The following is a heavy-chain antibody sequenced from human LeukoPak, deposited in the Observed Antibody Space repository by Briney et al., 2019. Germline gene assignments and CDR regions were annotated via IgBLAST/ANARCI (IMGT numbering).Heavy chain of an antibody. CDR2: IYYSGST. CDR3: ARLPQGDYGGRDY. Sequence: PSETLSLTCTVPGGSISSSSYYWGWIRQPPGKGLEWIGSIYYSGSTYYNPSLKSRVTISVDTSKNQFSLKLSSVTAADTAVYYCARLPQGDYGGRDYWGQGTLVTVSS. J-gene: IGHJ4*02. V-gene: IGHV4-39*07. D-gene: IGHD4-23*01. CDR1: GGSISSSSYY.